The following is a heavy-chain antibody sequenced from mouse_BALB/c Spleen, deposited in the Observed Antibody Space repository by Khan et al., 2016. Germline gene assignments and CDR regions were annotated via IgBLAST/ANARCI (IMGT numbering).Heavy chain of an antibody. V-gene: IGHV1-63*02. CDR2: IYPGGGYT. J-gene: IGHJ3*01. Sequence: QVQLQQSGAELVRPGTSVKKSCKAAGYTFTNYWIGWVKQRPGHGIEWIGDIYPGGGYTNYNEKFKGKATLTADTSSCTSYMQLRSLTCVDAAIYYCARVGGLRRVFAYWGRGTLVTVSA. CDR3: ARVGGLRRVFAY. CDR1: GYTFTNYW. D-gene: IGHD2-4*01.